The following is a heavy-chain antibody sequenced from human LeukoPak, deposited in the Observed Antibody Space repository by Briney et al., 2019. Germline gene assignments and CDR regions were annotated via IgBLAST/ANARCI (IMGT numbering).Heavy chain of an antibody. CDR3: AMHTVIASSWSLDY. Sequence: SETLSLTCAVDGGSFSGYYWSWIRQPPGRGLEWIGEINHSGSTNYNPSLKSRVTISVDTSKNQLSLKLTSVTAADTAVYYCAMHTVIASSWSLDYWGQGTLVTVSS. V-gene: IGHV4-34*01. D-gene: IGHD6-13*01. CDR2: INHSGST. CDR1: GGSFSGYY. J-gene: IGHJ4*02.